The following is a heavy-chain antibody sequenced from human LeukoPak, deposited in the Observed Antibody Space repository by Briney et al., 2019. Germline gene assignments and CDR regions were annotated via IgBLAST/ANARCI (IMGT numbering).Heavy chain of an antibody. CDR3: ARDYGGSSGYYYGMDV. D-gene: IGHD4-23*01. J-gene: IGHJ6*02. CDR2: ISYDGTFK. V-gene: IGHV3-30-3*01. Sequence: GGSLRLSCAASGFTFSSFAAHWVRQAPGKGLHWVALISYDGTFKYYADSVRGRFTISRDNSKNTLYLQMNSLRTEDTALYYCARDYGGSSGYYYGMDVWGQGTTVTVSS. CDR1: GFTFSSFA.